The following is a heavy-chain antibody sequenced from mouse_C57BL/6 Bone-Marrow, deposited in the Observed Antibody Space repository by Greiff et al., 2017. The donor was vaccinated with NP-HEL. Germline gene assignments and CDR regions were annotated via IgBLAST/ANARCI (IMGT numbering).Heavy chain of an antibody. D-gene: IGHD3-3*01. V-gene: IGHV1-18*01. CDR1: GYTFTDYN. CDR2: INPNNGGT. J-gene: IGHJ1*03. Sequence: EVQLQQSGPELVKPGASVKIPCKASGYTFTDYNMDWVKQSHGKSLEWIGDINPNNGGTIYNQKFKGKATLTVDQSSSTAYMELRSLTSEDTAVYYCARGGPWYFDDWGKGTTVTVSS. CDR3: ARGGPWYFDD.